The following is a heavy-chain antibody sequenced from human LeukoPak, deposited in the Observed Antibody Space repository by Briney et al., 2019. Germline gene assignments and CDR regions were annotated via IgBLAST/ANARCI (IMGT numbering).Heavy chain of an antibody. J-gene: IGHJ4*02. CDR1: GFTFSTYW. Sequence: GGSLRLSRAASGFTFSTYWMHWVRQAPGKGLVWVSRINNDGSDTNYADSVKGRFTISRDNAKNTLYLQMNSLRADDTAVYFCARKRDYGGNNPFDYWGRGTLVTVSS. CDR2: INNDGSDT. CDR3: ARKRDYGGNNPFDY. V-gene: IGHV3-74*01. D-gene: IGHD4-23*01.